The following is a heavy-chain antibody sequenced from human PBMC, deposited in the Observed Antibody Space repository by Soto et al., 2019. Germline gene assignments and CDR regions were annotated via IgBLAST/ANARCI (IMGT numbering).Heavy chain of an antibody. D-gene: IGHD3-3*01. V-gene: IGHV1-18*01. CDR1: GYRFTTYG. CDR3: ARVSFCDPFDF. J-gene: IGHJ4*02. Sequence: ASVNVSCKDSGYRFTTYGINWVRQAPGQGLEWVGWFNPDNQNTNYAQKFQDRVSLTTDSSTNTAYMELRDLRSDDTAVYYCARVSFCDPFDFSGQETLVTVSA. CDR2: FNPDNQNT.